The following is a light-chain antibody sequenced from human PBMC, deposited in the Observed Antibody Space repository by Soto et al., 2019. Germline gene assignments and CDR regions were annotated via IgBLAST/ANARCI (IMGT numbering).Light chain of an antibody. CDR3: QQYHSYPYT. CDR2: KAS. CDR1: QNIGAW. V-gene: IGKV1-5*03. J-gene: IGKJ2*01. Sequence: DIQMTQSPSTLSASVGDRVTFPCRASQNIGAWLAWYHQKPGKAPRLLIYKASGLESGVPSRFSGSGSGTEFTLTITNLQPDDFATYYCQQYHSYPYTFGQGTKLEIK.